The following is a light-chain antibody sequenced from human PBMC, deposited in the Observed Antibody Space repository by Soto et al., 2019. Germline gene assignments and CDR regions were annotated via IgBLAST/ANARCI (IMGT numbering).Light chain of an antibody. CDR1: QGLNNY. CDR2: AAS. J-gene: IGKJ4*01. V-gene: IGKV1-17*03. Sequence: DIQMTQSPSALSSSVGDRVTITCRASQGLNNYLAWFQQKPGKAPKRLIYAASSLQIGVPSRFRGSGSGTEFTLTISSLQPDDFATYYCQKCGIAPFTFGGGTKVDIK. CDR3: QKCGIAPFT.